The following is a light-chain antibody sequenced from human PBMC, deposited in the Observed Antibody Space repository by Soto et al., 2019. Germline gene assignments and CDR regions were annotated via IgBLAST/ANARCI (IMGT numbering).Light chain of an antibody. J-gene: IGKJ4*01. CDR2: EAS. CDR3: QQYDSFPLA. Sequence: DIQMTQSPPTLSASVGDRVTITCRASQNIDNWLAWYQQKPGEGPKILVYEASTLQSGVPSRFSGSGSGTKFTLTITNLQRDDFATYYCQQYDSFPLAFGGGTKVEIK. V-gene: IGKV1-5*03. CDR1: QNIDNW.